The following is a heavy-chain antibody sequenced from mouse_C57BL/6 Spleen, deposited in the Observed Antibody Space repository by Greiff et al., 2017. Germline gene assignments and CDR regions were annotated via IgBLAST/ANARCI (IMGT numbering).Heavy chain of an antibody. CDR2: IDPENGDT. CDR3: TTGTVVAWDY. V-gene: IGHV14-4*01. Sequence: VQLKQSGAELVRPGASVKLSCTASGFNIKDDYMHWVKQRPEQGLEWIGWIDPENGDTEYASKFQGKATITADTSSNTAYLQLSSLTSEDTAVYYCTTGTVVAWDYWGQGTSGTVSS. CDR1: GFNIKDDY. D-gene: IGHD1-1*01. J-gene: IGHJ4*01.